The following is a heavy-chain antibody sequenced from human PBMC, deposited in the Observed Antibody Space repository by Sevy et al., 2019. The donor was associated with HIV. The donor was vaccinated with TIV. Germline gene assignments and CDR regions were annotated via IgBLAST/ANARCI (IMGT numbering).Heavy chain of an antibody. Sequence: ASVKVSCKASGYTLTSYGISWVRQAPGQGLEWLGWISTLNVNTNNAQMFQGRVTMTTDTSTGTASMELRSLRSDDTAVYYCARDDCSSLSCHGSLLYWGQGSLVTVSS. D-gene: IGHD2-2*01. J-gene: IGHJ4*02. CDR3: ARDDCSSLSCHGSLLY. V-gene: IGHV1-18*01. CDR2: ISTLNVNT. CDR1: GYTLTSYG.